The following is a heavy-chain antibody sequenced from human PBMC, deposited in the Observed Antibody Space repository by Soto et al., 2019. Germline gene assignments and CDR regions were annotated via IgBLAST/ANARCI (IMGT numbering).Heavy chain of an antibody. Sequence: ASVKVSCKASGYTFTTYDINWVRQAPGQALEWVGWINTYNGHTNYAQKLQGRITMTTDTSTSTAYMELKSLRSDDTAVYYCARELDTDPTAYYSFAYWGQGTLVTVSS. CDR1: GYTFTTYD. CDR2: INTYNGHT. D-gene: IGHD3-9*01. CDR3: ARELDTDPTAYYSFAY. V-gene: IGHV1-18*04. J-gene: IGHJ4*02.